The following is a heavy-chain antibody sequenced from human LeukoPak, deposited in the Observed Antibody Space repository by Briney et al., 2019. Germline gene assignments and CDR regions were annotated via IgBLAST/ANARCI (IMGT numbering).Heavy chain of an antibody. D-gene: IGHD3-10*01. CDR3: AKDVVFGSGYYPYYFDY. Sequence: GGSLTLSCAASGFTFSSHAMSWVRQAPGKGLEWVSAISGNGGSAYYADSVKGWFTISRDNSKNTLYLQMNRLRAEDTAVYYCAKDVVFGSGYYPYYFDYWGQGTLVTVSS. V-gene: IGHV3-23*01. CDR2: ISGNGGSA. CDR1: GFTFSSHA. J-gene: IGHJ4*02.